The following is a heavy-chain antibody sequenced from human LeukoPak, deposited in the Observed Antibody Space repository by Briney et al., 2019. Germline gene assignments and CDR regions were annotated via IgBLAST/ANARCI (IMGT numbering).Heavy chain of an antibody. Sequence: SETLSLTCTVSGGSISSDYWSWIRQPAGKGLEWIGRIYISGSTNYNPSLKSRVTMSVDTSKNQFSLNLSSVTAADTAVYYCARRDGDYDGAHFDYWGQGNLVTVSS. V-gene: IGHV4-4*07. D-gene: IGHD4-17*01. CDR2: IYISGST. CDR1: GGSISSDY. CDR3: ARRDGDYDGAHFDY. J-gene: IGHJ4*02.